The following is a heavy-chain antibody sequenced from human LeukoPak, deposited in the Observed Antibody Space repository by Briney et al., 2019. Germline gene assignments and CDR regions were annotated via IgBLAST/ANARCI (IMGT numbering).Heavy chain of an antibody. CDR1: GGSISSYY. D-gene: IGHD1-26*01. V-gene: IGHV4-59*01. Sequence: PSETLSLTCTVSGGSISSYYWSWIRQPPGKGLEWIGYIYYSGSTNYNPSLKSRVTISVDTSKNQFSLKLSSVTAADTAVYYCGRDRRGSYRGYFDLWGRGTLVTVSS. CDR2: IYYSGST. CDR3: GRDRRGSYRGYFDL. J-gene: IGHJ2*01.